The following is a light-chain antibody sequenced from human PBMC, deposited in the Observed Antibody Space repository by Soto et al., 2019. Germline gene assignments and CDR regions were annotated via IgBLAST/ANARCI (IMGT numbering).Light chain of an antibody. Sequence: DIQMTQSPSSVSASVGDRISITCRASQTISRYLNWYQQKPGKAPKLLIYLASNLQSGVSSRFSGGASGTDFTLTVSSLQTEDAATYYCQQSYNTPTFGGGTKLEIK. V-gene: IGKV1-39*01. CDR1: QTISRY. J-gene: IGKJ4*01. CDR2: LAS. CDR3: QQSYNTPT.